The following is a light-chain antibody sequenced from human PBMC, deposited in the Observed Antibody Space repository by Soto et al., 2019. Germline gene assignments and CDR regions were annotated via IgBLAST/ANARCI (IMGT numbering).Light chain of an antibody. CDR3: QQRSNWPPIT. CDR2: DAS. J-gene: IGKJ5*01. Sequence: EIVLTQSPGTLSLSPGERATLSCRASQSVGSSYLAWYQQKPGQAPRLLIYDASNRATGIPARFSGSGSGTDFTLTISSLEPEDFAVYYCQQRSNWPPITFGQGTRPAIK. V-gene: IGKV3-11*01. CDR1: QSVGSSY.